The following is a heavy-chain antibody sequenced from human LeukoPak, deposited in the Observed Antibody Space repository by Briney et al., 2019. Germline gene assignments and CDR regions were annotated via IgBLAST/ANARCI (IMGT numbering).Heavy chain of an antibody. CDR3: ARQWDYYGSGSYYLDY. CDR1: GFTFSSYS. V-gene: IGHV3-21*01. D-gene: IGHD3-10*01. CDR2: ISSSSSYI. J-gene: IGHJ4*02. Sequence: GGSLRLSCAASGFTFSSYSMNWVRQAPGKGLEWVSSISSSSSYIYYADSVKGRFTISRDNAKNSLYLQMNSLRAEDTAVYYCARQWDYYGSGSYYLDYWGQGTLVTVSS.